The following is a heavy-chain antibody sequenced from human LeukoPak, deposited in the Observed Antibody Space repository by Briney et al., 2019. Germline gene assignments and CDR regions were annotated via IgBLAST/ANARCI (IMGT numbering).Heavy chain of an antibody. CDR2: INHSGST. V-gene: IGHV4-39*07. CDR1: AGSISSGTHH. D-gene: IGHD3-10*01. J-gene: IGHJ4*02. CDR3: ARPGYGSGSYYAVYDY. Sequence: SETLSLTCTVSAGSISSGTHHWGWIRQSPGKGLAWIGEINHSGSTNYNPSLKSRVTISVDTSKNQFSLKLSSVTAADTAVYYCARPGYGSGSYYAVYDYWGQGTLVTVSS.